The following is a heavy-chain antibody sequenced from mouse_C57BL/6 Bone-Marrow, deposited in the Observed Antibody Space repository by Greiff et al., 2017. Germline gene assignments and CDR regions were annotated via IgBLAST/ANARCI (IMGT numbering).Heavy chain of an antibody. Sequence: VQLQQSGAELVRPGASVKLSCTASGFNIKDDYMHWVKQRPEQGLEWIGWLDPENGDTEYASKFQGKATITADTSSNTAYLQLSSLTSEDTAVYYCTPITTVVVDYWGQGTTLTVSS. V-gene: IGHV14-4*01. CDR3: TPITTVVVDY. D-gene: IGHD1-1*01. CDR2: LDPENGDT. CDR1: GFNIKDDY. J-gene: IGHJ2*01.